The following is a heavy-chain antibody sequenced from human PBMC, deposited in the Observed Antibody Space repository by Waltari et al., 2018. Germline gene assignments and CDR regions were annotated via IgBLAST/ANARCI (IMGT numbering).Heavy chain of an antibody. J-gene: IGHJ4*02. CDR3: ARDGSGSLIAAAGGLNR. CDR1: GYTFTGYY. CDR2: INPNSGGT. Sequence: QVQLVQSGAEVKKPGASVTVSCKASGYTFTGYYMHWVRQAPGQGLEWMGWINPNSGGTSYAQKFQGRVTMTRDTSTSTVYMELSSLRSEDTAVYYCARDGSGSLIAAAGGLNRWGQGTLVTVSS. D-gene: IGHD6-13*01. V-gene: IGHV1-2*02.